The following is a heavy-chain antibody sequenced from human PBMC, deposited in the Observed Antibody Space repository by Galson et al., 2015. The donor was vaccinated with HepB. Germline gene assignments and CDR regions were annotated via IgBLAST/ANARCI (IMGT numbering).Heavy chain of an antibody. CDR1: GFTFSRYA. CDR2: ISSDGHNI. J-gene: IGHJ6*02. V-gene: IGHV3-30-3*01. Sequence: SLRLSCAASGFTFSRYALHWVRQAPGKGLEWVAIISSDGHNIYYADSVKGRFTISRDNSKNTLYPQMNSLSAEDTAVFYCAREGFPRLVVQPAAKYYYGMDVWGQGTTVTVSS. D-gene: IGHD2-2*01. CDR3: AREGFPRLVVQPAAKYYYGMDV.